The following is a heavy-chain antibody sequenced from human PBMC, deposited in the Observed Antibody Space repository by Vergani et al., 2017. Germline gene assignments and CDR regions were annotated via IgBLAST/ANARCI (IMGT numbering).Heavy chain of an antibody. Sequence: EVQLLESGGGLVQPGGSLRLSCAASGFTFSSYAMSWVRQAPGKGLEWVSAISGSGGSTYYADSVKGRFTISRDKSKNTLYLQMNSLRAEDTAVYYCAKEPYSSGWYGNWYFDLWGRGTLVTVSS. CDR3: AKEPYSSGWYGNWYFDL. J-gene: IGHJ2*01. CDR2: ISGSGGST. V-gene: IGHV3-23*01. D-gene: IGHD6-19*01. CDR1: GFTFSSYA.